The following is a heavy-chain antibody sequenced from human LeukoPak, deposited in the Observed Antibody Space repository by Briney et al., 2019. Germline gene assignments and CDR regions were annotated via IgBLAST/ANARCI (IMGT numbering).Heavy chain of an antibody. D-gene: IGHD5-24*01. V-gene: IGHV1-8*03. CDR1: GYTFTSYD. CDR3: AALRRDGYNWRDY. Sequence: ASVKVSCKASGYTFTSYDINWVRQATGQGLEWMGWMNPNSGNTGYAQKFQGRVTITRNTSISTAYMELSSLRSEDTAVYYCAALRRDGYNWRDYWGQGTLVTVSS. J-gene: IGHJ4*02. CDR2: MNPNSGNT.